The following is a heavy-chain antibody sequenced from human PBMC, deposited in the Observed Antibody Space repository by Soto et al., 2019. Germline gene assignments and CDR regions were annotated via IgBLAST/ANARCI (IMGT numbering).Heavy chain of an antibody. J-gene: IGHJ4*02. CDR3: ARDGGYGSGSYYYAY. CDR1: GGSISSGGYY. CDR2: IYYSGST. V-gene: IGHV4-31*03. D-gene: IGHD3-10*01. Sequence: QVQLQESGPGLVKPSQTLSLTCTVSGGSISSGGYYWSWIRQHPGKGLEWIGYIYYSGSTSYNPSLKSRITRSVDTSKNQFSLKLSSVAAADTAVYYCARDGGYGSGSYYYAYWGQGTLVTVSS.